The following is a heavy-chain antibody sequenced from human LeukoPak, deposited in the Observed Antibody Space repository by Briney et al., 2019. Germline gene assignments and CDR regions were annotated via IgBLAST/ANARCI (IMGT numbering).Heavy chain of an antibody. CDR3: AKGVGCSGGSCYYYYYMDV. Sequence: GGSLRLSCAASGFTFSSYAMSLVRQAPGKGLEWVSAISGSGGSTYYADSVKGRFTISRDNSKNTLYLQMNSLRAEDTAVYYCAKGVGCSGGSCYYYYYMDVWGKGTTVTVSS. D-gene: IGHD2-15*01. CDR2: ISGSGGST. V-gene: IGHV3-23*01. CDR1: GFTFSSYA. J-gene: IGHJ6*03.